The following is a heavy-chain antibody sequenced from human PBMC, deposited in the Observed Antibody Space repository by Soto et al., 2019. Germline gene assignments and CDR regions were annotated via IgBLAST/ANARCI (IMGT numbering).Heavy chain of an antibody. CDR3: ASRPYSSSSFVAFDI. D-gene: IGHD6-6*01. CDR1: GYTFTSYD. Sequence: ASVKVSCKASGYTFTSYDINWVRQATGQGLEWMGWMNPNSGNTGYAQKFQGRVTMTRNTSISTAYMELSSLRSEDMAVYYCASRPYSSSSFVAFDIWGQGTMVTVSS. V-gene: IGHV1-8*01. J-gene: IGHJ3*02. CDR2: MNPNSGNT.